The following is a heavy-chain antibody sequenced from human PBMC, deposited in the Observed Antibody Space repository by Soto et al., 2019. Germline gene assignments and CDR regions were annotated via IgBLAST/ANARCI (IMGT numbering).Heavy chain of an antibody. CDR2: IYWDNDK. V-gene: IGHV2-5*02. D-gene: IGHD2-15*01. J-gene: IGHJ4*02. CDR1: GFSLTTSGVG. Sequence: QITLKESGPTLVKPTQALTLTCAFSGFSLTTSGVGVGWIRQPPEKALEWLALIYWDNDKRYSPSLKNRLTITMDTSKNQVVLTMTNIDPVNTATYFFAHRLVVERAHWDGGYFDYWGRGRTVPVSS. CDR3: AHRLVVERAHWDGGYFDY.